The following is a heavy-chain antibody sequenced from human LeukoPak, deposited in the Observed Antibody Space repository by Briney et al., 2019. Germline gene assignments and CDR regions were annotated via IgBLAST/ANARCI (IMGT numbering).Heavy chain of an antibody. CDR3: ARERQDAVIHSGAFDI. Sequence: GGSLRLSCAASGFTFSNYFMHWVRQAPGKGLEWMADIASDGSHTFYVESVKGRFTISRGNSKNTLYLQMNSLRAEDTAVYFCARERQDAVIHSGAFDIWGQGTMVTVSS. V-gene: IGHV3-30*04. J-gene: IGHJ3*02. CDR1: GFTFSNYF. D-gene: IGHD2-21*02. CDR2: IASDGSHT.